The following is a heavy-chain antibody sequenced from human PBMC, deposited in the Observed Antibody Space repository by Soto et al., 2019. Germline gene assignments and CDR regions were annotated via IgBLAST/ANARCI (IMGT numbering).Heavy chain of an antibody. CDR1: GASVSSEAYY. Sequence: QVQLQESGPGLVKPSETLSLTCIVSGASVSSEAYYWTWIRQSPGKGLEWIGYIQPRGRTEYNPYLQSRVTRSLDKSKNQVSRRVTSVTAADTAVFFCARLPDTSGWPFDYGGKGALGTVSS. D-gene: IGHD6-25*01. CDR3: ARLPDTSGWPFDY. V-gene: IGHV4-61*08. CDR2: IQPRGRT. J-gene: IGHJ4*02.